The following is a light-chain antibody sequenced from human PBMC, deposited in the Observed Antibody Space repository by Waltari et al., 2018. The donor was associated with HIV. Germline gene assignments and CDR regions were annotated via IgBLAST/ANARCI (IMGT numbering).Light chain of an antibody. V-gene: IGLV8-61*01. CDR1: SGPLSTSHY. J-gene: IGLJ3*02. Sequence: QTVVTQEPSFSVSPGGTVTLTCGLTSGPLSTSHYPRWYQQTPGQAPRTLMYGTTTRSSGVPDRFSGSILGNRAALTITGAQADDESDYYCLLYMGSSIWVFGGGTKLTVL. CDR2: GTT. CDR3: LLYMGSSIWV.